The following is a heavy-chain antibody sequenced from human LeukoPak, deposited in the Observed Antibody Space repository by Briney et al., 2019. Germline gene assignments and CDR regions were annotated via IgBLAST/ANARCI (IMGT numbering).Heavy chain of an antibody. CDR1: GFTVSSNY. CDR2: IYSGGTT. Sequence: GGSLRLSCAASGFTVSSNYMTWVRQAPGKGLEWVSLIYSGGTTYYADSVKGRFTISRDNSKNTLYLQMNSLRLEDTAVYYCARGVNSNYYYYYMDVWGKGTTVTVSS. CDR3: ARGVNSNYYYYYMDV. D-gene: IGHD2/OR15-2a*01. J-gene: IGHJ6*03. V-gene: IGHV3-53*01.